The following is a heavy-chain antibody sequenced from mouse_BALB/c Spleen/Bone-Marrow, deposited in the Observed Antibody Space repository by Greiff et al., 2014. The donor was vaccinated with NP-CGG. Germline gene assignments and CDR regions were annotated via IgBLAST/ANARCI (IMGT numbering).Heavy chain of an antibody. V-gene: IGHV1-18*01. CDR1: GSSFIGYY. CDR2: VNPNNDGT. Sequence: EVQLQQSGPDLVKPGASVKISCKASGSSFIGYYMCWVKQSHGKSLEWIGRVNPNNDGTIYNQKFKDKAILTVDKSSTTAYMELRSLTSEDSAVYYCTRDVFDYWGQGTTLTVSS. J-gene: IGHJ2*01. CDR3: TRDVFDY.